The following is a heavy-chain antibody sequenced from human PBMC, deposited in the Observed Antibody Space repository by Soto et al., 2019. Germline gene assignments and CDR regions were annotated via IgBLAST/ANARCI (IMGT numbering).Heavy chain of an antibody. J-gene: IGHJ4*02. CDR3: ARDAPQFEY. V-gene: IGHV3-48*03. CDR1: GFTFSSYE. Sequence: GGSLRLSGAASGFTFSSYEVNWVRQAPGKGLEWVSYISSRGSTIYYAGSVKGRFTISRDNAKNARYLQMNSLRAEDTAVYYCARDAPQFEYWGQGTLVTVSS. CDR2: ISSRGSTI.